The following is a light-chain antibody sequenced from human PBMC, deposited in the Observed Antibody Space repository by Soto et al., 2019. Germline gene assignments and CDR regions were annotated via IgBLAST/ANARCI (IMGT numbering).Light chain of an antibody. Sequence: EIVLTQSPATLSLSPGQRATLSCRASQSVTFYVAWYQQKPGQAPRLLIYDTSNRATGIPSRFSGSGSGTEFTLTISSLEPGDFAVYYCQQRGTWPPTFGQGTKLEIK. CDR1: QSVTFY. CDR3: QQRGTWPPT. J-gene: IGKJ2*01. CDR2: DTS. V-gene: IGKV3-11*01.